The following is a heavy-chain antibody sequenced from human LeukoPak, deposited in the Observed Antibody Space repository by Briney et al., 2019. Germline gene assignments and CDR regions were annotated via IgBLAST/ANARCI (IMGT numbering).Heavy chain of an antibody. J-gene: IGHJ4*02. D-gene: IGHD3-10*01. CDR2: IYYSGST. CDR1: GGSISSYY. V-gene: IGHV4-59*01. Sequence: PSETLSLTCTVSGGSISSYYWSWIRQPPGKGLEWIGYIYYSGSTNYNPSLKSRVTISVDTSKNQFSLKLSSVTAADTAVYYCARIDYYGSGSEVDYWGQGTLVTVSS. CDR3: ARIDYYGSGSEVDY.